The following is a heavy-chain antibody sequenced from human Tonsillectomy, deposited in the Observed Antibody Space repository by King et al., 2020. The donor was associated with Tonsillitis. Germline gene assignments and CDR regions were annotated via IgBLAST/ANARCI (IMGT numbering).Heavy chain of an antibody. V-gene: IGHV4-59*03. J-gene: IGHJ4*02. D-gene: IGHD5-18*01. CDR2: ISYSGST. CDR3: ATRAYSSGAPCHF. CDR1: GGSINNFY. Sequence: QLQESGPGLVKPSETLSLTCSVSGGSINNFYWGWIRQSPGKGLDWIGHISYSGSTNYNPSLKSRTTISADASKNEFYLRLNSVTAADTAVYYCATRAYSSGAPCHFWGQGTRVAVSS.